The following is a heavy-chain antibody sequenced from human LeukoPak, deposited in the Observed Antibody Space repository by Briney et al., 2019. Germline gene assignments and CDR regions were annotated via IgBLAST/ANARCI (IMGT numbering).Heavy chain of an antibody. CDR2: IYYSGST. V-gene: IGHV4-39*01. D-gene: IGHD5-18*01. CDR1: GGSISSSSYY. CDR3: ARVARGGSYSYGYIDYYYYYYMDV. J-gene: IGHJ6*03. Sequence: SETLSLTCTVSGGSISSSSYYWGRLRQPPGKGLEWIGSIYYSGSTYYNPSLKSRVTIPVDTSKNQFSLKLSSVTAADTAVYYCARVARGGSYSYGYIDYYYYYYMDVWGKGTTVTVSS.